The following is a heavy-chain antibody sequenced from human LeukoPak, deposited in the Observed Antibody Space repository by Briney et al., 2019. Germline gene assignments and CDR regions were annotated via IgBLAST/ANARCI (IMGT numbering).Heavy chain of an antibody. CDR3: ARSSGSYGYYYGMDV. V-gene: IGHV5-51*01. CDR2: IYPGDSDT. D-gene: IGHD1-26*01. Sequence: GESLKISCKGSGYSFTSYWIGWVRQMPGKGLEWMGIIYPGDSDTRYSPSFQGQVTISADKSISTAYLQWGSLKASDTAMYYCARSSGSYGYYYGMDVWGQGTTVTVSS. CDR1: GYSFTSYW. J-gene: IGHJ6*02.